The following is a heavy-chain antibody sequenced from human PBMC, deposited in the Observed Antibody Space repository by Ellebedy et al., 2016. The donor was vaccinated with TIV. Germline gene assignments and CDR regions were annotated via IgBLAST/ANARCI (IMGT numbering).Heavy chain of an antibody. CDR3: AARFKLPGGGWGYYGMDV. Sequence: SVKVSXXASGGTFSSYAISWVRQAPGQGLEWMGGIIPIFGTANYAQKFQGRVTITADESTSTAYMELSSLRSEDTAVYYCAARFKLPGGGWGYYGMDVWGQGTTVTVSS. V-gene: IGHV1-69*13. J-gene: IGHJ6*02. D-gene: IGHD3-10*01. CDR1: GGTFSSYA. CDR2: IIPIFGTA.